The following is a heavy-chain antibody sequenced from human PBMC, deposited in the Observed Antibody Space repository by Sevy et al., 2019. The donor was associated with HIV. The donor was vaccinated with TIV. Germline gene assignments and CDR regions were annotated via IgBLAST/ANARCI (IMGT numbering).Heavy chain of an antibody. CDR1: GLTLTNYW. V-gene: IGHV3-74*01. D-gene: IGHD1-26*01. J-gene: IGHJ4*02. CDR2: INTDGKMT. CDR3: AGGSRGTFGY. Sequence: GGSLRLSCAASGLTLTNYWMHWVRQAPGKGLVWVSHINTDGKMTRYADFVKGRFTISRDNAKNTLYLQMNSLRDEDTAVYYCAGGSRGTFGYWGQGTLITVS.